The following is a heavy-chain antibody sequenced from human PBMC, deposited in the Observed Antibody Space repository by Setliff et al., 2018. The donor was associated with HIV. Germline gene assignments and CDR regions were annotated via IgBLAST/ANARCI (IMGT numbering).Heavy chain of an antibody. D-gene: IGHD6-19*01. J-gene: IGHJ6*03. V-gene: IGHV4-39*01. Sequence: PSETLSLTCRVSGGSIRSDNYYWAWIRQPPGKRLEWIASIHHTGGTYYNPSLKSRVTISIDTSKQFSLNVRSLTAADTAVYYCARSNSGSGTGSGYYFHMGVWGKGTTVTVSS. CDR1: GGSIRSDNYY. CDR3: ARSNSGSGTGSGYYFHMGV. CDR2: IHHTGGT.